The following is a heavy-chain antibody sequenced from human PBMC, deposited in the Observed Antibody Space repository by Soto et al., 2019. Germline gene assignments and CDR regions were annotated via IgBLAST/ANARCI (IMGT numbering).Heavy chain of an antibody. CDR1: GGTFSSYT. V-gene: IGHV1-69*02. D-gene: IGHD3-10*01. CDR2: IIPILGIA. Sequence: QVQLVQSGAEVKKPGSSVKVSCKASGGTFSSYTISWVRQAPGQGLEWMGRIIPILGIANYAQKFQGRVTITADKSTSTAYMELSSLRSEDTAVYYCASRMSSGYYYGMDVWGQGTTVTVSS. CDR3: ASRMSSGYYYGMDV. J-gene: IGHJ6*02.